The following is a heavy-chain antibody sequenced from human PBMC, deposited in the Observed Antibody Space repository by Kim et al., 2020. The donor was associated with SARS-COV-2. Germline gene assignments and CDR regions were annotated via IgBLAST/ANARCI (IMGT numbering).Heavy chain of an antibody. J-gene: IGHJ6*02. Sequence: GGSLRLSCAASGFTFSSYGMHWVRQAPGKGLEWVAVISYDGSNKYYADSVKGRFTISRDNSKNTLYLQMNSLRAEDTAVYYCAKRSGFSYYYGMDVWGQGTTVTVSS. CDR1: GFTFSSYG. CDR2: ISYDGSNK. CDR3: AKRSGFSYYYGMDV. D-gene: IGHD3-10*01. V-gene: IGHV3-30*18.